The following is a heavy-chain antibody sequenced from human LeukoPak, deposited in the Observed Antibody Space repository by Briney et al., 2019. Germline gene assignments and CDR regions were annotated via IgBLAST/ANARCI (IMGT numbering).Heavy chain of an antibody. CDR2: IDYSEST. Sequence: SETLSLTCTVSGGSINSGAYYWNWIRQLPGKGLEWIGYIDYSESTDYNPSLKSRVTISVDTSMNQFSLRLTSVTAADTGVYYCVSEGGRDDYDGWYYFDYWGQGILVTVSS. J-gene: IGHJ4*02. CDR1: GGSINSGAYY. CDR3: VSEGGRDDYDGWYYFDY. D-gene: IGHD5-24*01. V-gene: IGHV4-31*03.